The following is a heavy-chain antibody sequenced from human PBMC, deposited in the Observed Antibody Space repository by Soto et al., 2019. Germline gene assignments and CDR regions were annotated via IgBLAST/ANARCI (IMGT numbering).Heavy chain of an antibody. CDR3: ARGRTGTTSYFDY. CDR1: GYTFTGYY. V-gene: IGHV1-2*02. CDR2: INPNSGGT. D-gene: IGHD1-1*01. J-gene: IGHJ4*02. Sequence: ASVKVSCKASGYTFTGYYLHWVRQAPGQGLEWMGWINPNSGGTNYAQKFQGRVTMTRDTSISTAYMELSRLRSDDAAVYYCARGRTGTTSYFDYWGQGNLVTVSS.